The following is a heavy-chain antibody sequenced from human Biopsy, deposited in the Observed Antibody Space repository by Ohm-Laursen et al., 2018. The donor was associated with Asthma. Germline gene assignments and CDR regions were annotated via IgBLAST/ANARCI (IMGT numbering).Heavy chain of an antibody. CDR2: INSVFGTT. Sequence: GASVKVPCKSLGGTFNTYVIGWVRQAPGQGLEWMGGINSVFGTTTYPQKFQDRVTITADDSTSTVYMELSSLRSEDTAVYYCARIAGSCISRTCYSLDFWGQGALVTVSS. D-gene: IGHD2-2*01. J-gene: IGHJ4*02. CDR3: ARIAGSCISRTCYSLDF. CDR1: GGTFNTYV. V-gene: IGHV1-69*13.